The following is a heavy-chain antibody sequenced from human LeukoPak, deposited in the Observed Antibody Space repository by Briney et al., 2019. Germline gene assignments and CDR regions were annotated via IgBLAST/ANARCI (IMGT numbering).Heavy chain of an antibody. D-gene: IGHD3-22*01. CDR1: GFTVSNSY. Sequence: GGSLRLSCAASGFTVSNSYMSWVRQAPGKGLEWVGRIKSKTDGGTTDYAAPVKGRFTISGDDSKNTLYLQMNSLKTEDTAVYYCTTDPDYYDSSGYFPWDYWGQGTLVTVSS. CDR3: TTDPDYYDSSGYFPWDY. V-gene: IGHV3-15*01. CDR2: IKSKTDGGTT. J-gene: IGHJ4*02.